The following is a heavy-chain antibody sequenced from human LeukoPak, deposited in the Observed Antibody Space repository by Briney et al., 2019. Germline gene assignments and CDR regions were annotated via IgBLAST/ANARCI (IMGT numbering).Heavy chain of an antibody. CDR3: AKGGRRWLQFSAFDY. D-gene: IGHD5-24*01. CDR2: ISGSGGST. J-gene: IGHJ4*02. V-gene: IGHV3-23*01. Sequence: GGSLRLSCAASGFTFSSYAMSWVRQAPGKGLEWVSAISGSGGSTYYADSVKGRFTISRDNSKNTLCLQMNSLRAEDTAVYYCAKGGRRWLQFSAFDYWGQGTLVTVSS. CDR1: GFTFSSYA.